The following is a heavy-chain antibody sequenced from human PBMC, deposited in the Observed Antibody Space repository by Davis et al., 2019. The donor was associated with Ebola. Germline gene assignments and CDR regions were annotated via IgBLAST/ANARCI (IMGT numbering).Heavy chain of an antibody. Sequence: GGSLRLSCAASGFTVSSSYMSWVRQAPGKGLEWVLVVYSGGYTFYADSVKGRFTISKDNSKNTLYLQMNSLRVEDTAIYYCAKDTINVWFDVWGQGTMVTVSS. V-gene: IGHV3-53*01. CDR1: GFTVSSSY. CDR3: AKDTINVWFDV. D-gene: IGHD3-10*01. CDR2: VYSGGYT. J-gene: IGHJ3*01.